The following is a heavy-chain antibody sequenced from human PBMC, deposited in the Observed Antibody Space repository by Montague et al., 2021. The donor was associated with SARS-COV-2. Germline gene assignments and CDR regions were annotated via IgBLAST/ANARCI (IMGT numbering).Heavy chain of an antibody. D-gene: IGHD1-26*01. J-gene: IGHJ5*02. CDR1: GGSISSGTW. CDR2: ISHSGDT. V-gene: IGHV4-4*02. Sequence: SETLSLTCAVSGGSISSGTWWTWVRLPPGKGLEWIGEISHSGDTNYNPSLKSRVTISVDKSKNQFSLNLNSVTAADTAVYYCARLSSDIGGYFWFDPWGQGTLVSVSS. CDR3: ARLSSDIGGYFWFDP.